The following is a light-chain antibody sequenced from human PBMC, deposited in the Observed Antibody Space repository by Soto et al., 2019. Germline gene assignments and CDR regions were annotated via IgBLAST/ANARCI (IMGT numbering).Light chain of an antibody. CDR1: QSVSSY. CDR2: DAS. J-gene: IGKJ1*01. V-gene: IGKV3-11*01. CDR3: QHYNSYSEA. Sequence: EIVLTQSPATLSLSPGERATLSCRASQSVSSYLAWYQQKPGQAPRLLIYDASNRATGIPARFSGSGSGTDFTLTISSLQPDDFPTYYCQHYNSYSEAFGQGTRWIS.